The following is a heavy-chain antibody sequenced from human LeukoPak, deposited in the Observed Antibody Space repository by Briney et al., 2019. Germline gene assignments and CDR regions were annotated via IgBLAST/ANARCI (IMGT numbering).Heavy chain of an antibody. D-gene: IGHD5-24*01. Sequence: ASVKVSCKASGYTFTRYYMHWVRQAPGQGLEWMGWINPNSGGTNYAQKLRGRVTMTRDTSISTAYMELSRLRSDDTAVYYCARPGTKRWLQFGYWGQGTLVTVSS. CDR3: ARPGTKRWLQFGY. CDR2: INPNSGGT. J-gene: IGHJ4*02. V-gene: IGHV1-2*02. CDR1: GYTFTRYY.